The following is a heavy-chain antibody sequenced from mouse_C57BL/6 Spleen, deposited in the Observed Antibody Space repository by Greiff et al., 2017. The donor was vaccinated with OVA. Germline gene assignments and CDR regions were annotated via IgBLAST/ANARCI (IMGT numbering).Heavy chain of an antibody. CDR1: GFTFSDYG. CDR3: ARYDWEYFDY. V-gene: IGHV5-17*01. Sequence: EVKVVESGGGLVKPGGSLKLSCAASGFTFSDYGMHWVRQAPEKGLEWVAYISSGSSTIYYADTVKGRFTISRDNAKNTLFLQMTSLRSEDTAMYYCARYDWEYFDYWGQGTTLTVSS. J-gene: IGHJ2*01. CDR2: ISSGSSTI. D-gene: IGHD4-1*01.